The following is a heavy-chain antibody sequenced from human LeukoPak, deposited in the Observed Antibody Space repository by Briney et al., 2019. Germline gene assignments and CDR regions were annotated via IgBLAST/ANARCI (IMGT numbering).Heavy chain of an antibody. CDR1: GYTFTGYY. D-gene: IGHD5-12*01. CDR3: ARDYSGYDKNWFDP. Sequence: GASVKVSCKASGYTFTGYYMHWVRQAPGQGLEWMGWINPNSGGTNYAQKFQGRVTMTRDTSISTAYMELSRLRSDDTAVYYCARDYSGYDKNWFDPWGQGTLVTVSS. V-gene: IGHV1-2*02. CDR2: INPNSGGT. J-gene: IGHJ5*02.